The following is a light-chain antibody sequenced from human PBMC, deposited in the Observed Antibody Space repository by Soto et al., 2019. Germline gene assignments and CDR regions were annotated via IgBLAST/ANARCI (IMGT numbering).Light chain of an antibody. CDR2: AAS. CDR1: QSISNY. CDR3: QESDRTPQT. V-gene: IGKV1-39*01. J-gene: IGKJ1*01. Sequence: DIQMTQSPSSLSASVGDRVTISCRASQSISNYLNWYQQKPGTAPKLLIYAASSLQSGVPSRFSGRGSGTDFTLTISSLQIEDFATYFCQESDRTPQTFGQGTKLEIK.